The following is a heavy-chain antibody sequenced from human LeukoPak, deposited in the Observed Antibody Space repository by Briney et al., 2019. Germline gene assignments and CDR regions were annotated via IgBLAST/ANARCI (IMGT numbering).Heavy chain of an antibody. V-gene: IGHV3-74*01. CDR2: INTDGTTT. CDR3: ARGTLKTTVATYGFDI. D-gene: IGHD4-17*01. Sequence: GGSLRLSCAASGFTLSSYWMHWVRQDPGKGLVWVSRINTDGTTTTYADSVKGRFTISRDTAKNMLYLQMNSLRADDTAVYYCARGTLKTTVATYGFDIWGQGTMVTVSS. J-gene: IGHJ3*02. CDR1: GFTLSSYW.